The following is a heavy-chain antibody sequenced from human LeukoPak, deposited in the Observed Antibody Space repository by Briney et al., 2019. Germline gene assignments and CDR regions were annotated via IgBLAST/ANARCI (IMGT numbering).Heavy chain of an antibody. J-gene: IGHJ4*02. Sequence: GGSLRLSCAASGFTFSSYGMSWVRQAPGEGLEWVSAISDSGGSTYYTDSVKGRFTISRDNSKNTLYLQMNSLRAEDTAVYYCALVLGGYWGQGTLVTVSS. D-gene: IGHD3-10*01. CDR1: GFTFSSYG. CDR3: ALVLGGY. V-gene: IGHV3-23*01. CDR2: ISDSGGST.